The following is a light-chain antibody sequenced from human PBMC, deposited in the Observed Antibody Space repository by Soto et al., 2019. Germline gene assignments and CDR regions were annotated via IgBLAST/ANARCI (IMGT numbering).Light chain of an antibody. V-gene: IGLV1-51*01. CDR3: GTWDSSLSGVV. Sequence: QSVLTQPPSVSAAPGQKVTISCSGSSSNIGSNYVSWYQHLPGTALKLLIYDNNKRPSGIPDRFSASKSGTSATLGITGLQTGDEAYYYCGTWDSSLSGVVFGGGTKLTVL. J-gene: IGLJ2*01. CDR2: DNN. CDR1: SSNIGSNY.